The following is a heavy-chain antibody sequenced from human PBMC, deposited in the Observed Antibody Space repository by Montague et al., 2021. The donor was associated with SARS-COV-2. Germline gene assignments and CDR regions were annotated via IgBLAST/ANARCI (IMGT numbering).Heavy chain of an antibody. CDR3: AHLIRYYDIFTGIPFDY. J-gene: IGHJ4*02. CDR1: GFSLSTPNVG. V-gene: IGHV2-5*02. Sequence: PALVKPTQTLTLTCTFSGFSLSTPNVGVGWIRQPPGKALEWLALIYSDDDKRYNPSLQSRLTITKDTSKNQVVLSLTNVDPADTATYYCAHLIRYYDIFTGIPFDYWGQGTQVTVSS. D-gene: IGHD3-9*01. CDR2: IYSDDDK.